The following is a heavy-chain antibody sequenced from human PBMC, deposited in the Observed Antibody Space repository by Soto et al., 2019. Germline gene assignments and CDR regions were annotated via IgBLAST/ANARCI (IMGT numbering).Heavy chain of an antibody. J-gene: IGHJ4*02. V-gene: IGHV3-30*18. CDR1: GFTYSSYG. CDR2: ISYDGSNK. D-gene: IGHD6-13*01. CDR3: AKSLAAADLDY. Sequence: QVQLVESGGGVVQPGRSLRLSCAASGFTYSSYGMHWVLQAPGKGLEWVAVISYDGSNKYYADSVKGRFTISRDNSKNTLYLQMNSLRAEDTAVHYCAKSLAAADLDYWGQGTLVTVSS.